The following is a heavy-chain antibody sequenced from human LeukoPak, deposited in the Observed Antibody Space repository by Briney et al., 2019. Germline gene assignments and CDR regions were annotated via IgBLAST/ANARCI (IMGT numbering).Heavy chain of an antibody. D-gene: IGHD1/OR15-1a*01. J-gene: IGHJ6*03. CDR1: GFTFTSYD. Sequence: ASVKVSCKASGFTFTSYDINWVRQAPGQGLEWMGWMNPNSGNTRYAQKVQGRITMTRDTSISTAYMELSSLASEDTAVYYCARVLGQPYYNMDVWGKGTTVTVSS. CDR3: ARVLGQPYYNMDV. CDR2: MNPNSGNT. V-gene: IGHV1-8*01.